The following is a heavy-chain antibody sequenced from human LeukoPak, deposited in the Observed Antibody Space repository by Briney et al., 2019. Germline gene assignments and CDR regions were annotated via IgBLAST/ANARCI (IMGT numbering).Heavy chain of an antibody. V-gene: IGHV1-69*10. CDR2: IIPRLGTS. CDR1: GGSFSSYV. J-gene: IGHJ4*02. Sequence: SVKVSCKASGGSFSSYVITWVRQAPGQGLEWMGLIIPRLGTSNYAQKFQGRVTFTADKSTSTAYVDLSSLRSEDTAVYYCAIPRRSSRDHDSGGFDSWGQGTLVTVSS. D-gene: IGHD3-10*01. CDR3: AIPRRSSRDHDSGGFDS.